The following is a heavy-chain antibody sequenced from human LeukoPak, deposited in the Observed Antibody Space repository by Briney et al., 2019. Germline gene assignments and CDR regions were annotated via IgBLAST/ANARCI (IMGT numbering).Heavy chain of an antibody. CDR3: ATGTGRSDFDY. V-gene: IGHV3-15*01. D-gene: IGHD1-1*01. Sequence: PGGSLRLSCAASGFTFSSYAMSWVRQAPGKGLEWVGRIRTKAEGGTTDYAAPVKGRFAISRDDSKNTLYLQMNSLKTEDTAVYYCATGTGRSDFDYWGQGTLVTVSA. J-gene: IGHJ4*02. CDR2: IRTKAEGGTT. CDR1: GFTFSSYA.